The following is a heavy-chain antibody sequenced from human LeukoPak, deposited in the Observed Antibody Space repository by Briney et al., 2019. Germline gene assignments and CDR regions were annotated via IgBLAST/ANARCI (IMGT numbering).Heavy chain of an antibody. Sequence: PGRSLRLSCAASGFTFSNYAMRWVRQAPDKGLEWVAVISYDGNHKYADSVKGRFTISRDNSKNTLYLQMNRLRAEDTAVYYCARTYGERAPFDYWGQGTPVTVSS. D-gene: IGHD1-1*01. CDR2: ISYDGNHK. CDR3: ARTYGERAPFDY. CDR1: GFTFSNYA. V-gene: IGHV3-30*04. J-gene: IGHJ4*02.